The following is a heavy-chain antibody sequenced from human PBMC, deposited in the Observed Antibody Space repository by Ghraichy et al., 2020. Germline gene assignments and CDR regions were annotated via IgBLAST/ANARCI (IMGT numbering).Heavy chain of an antibody. CDR1: GVTFSSYG. V-gene: IGHV3-30*03. D-gene: IGHD3-3*01. Sequence: LSLTCAASGVTFSSYGMHWVRQAPGKGLEWVAVISYDGSNKYYADSVKGRFTISRDNSKNTLYLQMNSLRAEDTAVYYCATPREGYDFWSGYYHPPDYWGQGTLVTVSS. CDR2: ISYDGSNK. CDR3: ATPREGYDFWSGYYHPPDY. J-gene: IGHJ4*02.